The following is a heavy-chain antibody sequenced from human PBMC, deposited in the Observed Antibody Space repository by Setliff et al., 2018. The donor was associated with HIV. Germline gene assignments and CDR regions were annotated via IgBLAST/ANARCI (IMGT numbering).Heavy chain of an antibody. V-gene: IGHV4-31*03. J-gene: IGHJ3*01. Sequence: SETLSLTCTVSGGSINSGSHLWSWIRQHPEKGLEWIGHVYFSASSTYNPTLKTRASISSDMSQNQFSLRLNSVTAADTAVYYCARVQMAYAAFDVWGQGTMVTVSS. CDR3: ARVQMAYAAFDV. CDR1: GGSINSGSHL. D-gene: IGHD4-17*01. CDR2: VYFSASS.